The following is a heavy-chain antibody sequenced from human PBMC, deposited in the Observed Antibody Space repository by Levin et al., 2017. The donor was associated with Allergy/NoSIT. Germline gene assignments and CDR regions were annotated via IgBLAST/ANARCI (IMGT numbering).Heavy chain of an antibody. V-gene: IGHV4-61*02. J-gene: IGHJ4*02. D-gene: IGHD3-10*01. Sequence: LRLSCKVSGGSISSGSYYWSWIRQPAAKGLEWIGRIYSSGSANYNPSLKSRVTISVDTSKNQFSLKLSSVIAADTAVYYCARAEVGSEHWGQGTLVTVSS. CDR3: ARAEVGSEH. CDR1: GGSISSGSYY. CDR2: IYSSGSA.